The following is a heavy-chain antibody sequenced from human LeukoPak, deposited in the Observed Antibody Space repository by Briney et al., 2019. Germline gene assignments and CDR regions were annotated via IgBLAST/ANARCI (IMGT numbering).Heavy chain of an antibody. J-gene: IGHJ4*02. Sequence: PGGSLRLSCAASGFTFSSYSMNWVRQAPGKGLEWVSSISSSSSYIYYADSVKGRFTISRDNAKNSLYLQMNSLRAEDTAVYYCARDRGYYDSRRLGYWGQGTLVTVSS. CDR3: ARDRGYYDSRRLGY. V-gene: IGHV3-21*01. D-gene: IGHD3-22*01. CDR2: ISSSSSYI. CDR1: GFTFSSYS.